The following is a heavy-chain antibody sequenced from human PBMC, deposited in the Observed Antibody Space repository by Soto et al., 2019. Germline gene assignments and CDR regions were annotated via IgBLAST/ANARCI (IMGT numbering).Heavy chain of an antibody. V-gene: IGHV1-69*01. Sequence: QVQLVQSGAEVRKPGSSVKVSCKASGGTLSGYTITWMRQAPGQGLEWMGGIIPMIETTKNAQKFQGRVTFTADESTSTAYMELSSLRSEDTAVYFCATPYCVGDCQPNRAFYYFHWDVWVQGTTVTVSS. CDR3: ATPYCVGDCQPNRAFYYFHWDV. CDR1: GGTLSGYT. D-gene: IGHD2-21*02. CDR2: IIPMIETT. J-gene: IGHJ6*02.